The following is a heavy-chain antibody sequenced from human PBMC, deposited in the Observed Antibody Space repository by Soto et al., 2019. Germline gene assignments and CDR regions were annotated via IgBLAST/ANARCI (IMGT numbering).Heavy chain of an antibody. V-gene: IGHV4-31*03. CDR2: IYYSGST. J-gene: IGHJ4*02. CDR3: ARHGPIAAAGTVFDY. D-gene: IGHD6-13*01. CDR1: GGSISSGGYY. Sequence: SETLSLTCTVSGGSISSGGYYWSWIRQHPGKGLEWIGYIYYSGSTYYNPSLKSRVTISVDTSKNQFSLKLSSVTAADTAVYYCARHGPIAAAGTVFDYWGQGTLVTVSS.